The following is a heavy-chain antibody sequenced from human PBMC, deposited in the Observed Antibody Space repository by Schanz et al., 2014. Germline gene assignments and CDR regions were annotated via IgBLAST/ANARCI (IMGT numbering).Heavy chain of an antibody. D-gene: IGHD4-4*01. Sequence: QLQLQESGPGLVKPSETLSLTCTVSGASISGSSDYWGWIRQSPGKGLEWIGNIYYTGTTYYNPSLKGRVSIPVDTSKNQVSLNLTSVTAADTAVFYCARRDNYLSAFDIWGQGTMVTVSS. CDR3: ARRDNYLSAFDI. J-gene: IGHJ3*02. CDR2: IYYTGTT. CDR1: GASISGSSDY. V-gene: IGHV4-39*01.